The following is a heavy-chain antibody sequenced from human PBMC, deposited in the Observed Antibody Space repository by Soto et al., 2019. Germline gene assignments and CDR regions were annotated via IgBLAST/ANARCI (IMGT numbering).Heavy chain of an antibody. J-gene: IGHJ5*02. CDR3: ARASVTRFLEWLNWLDP. V-gene: IGHV4-31*03. Sequence: TLSVTCTVSGGSISGGCYYSSWIRQHPGKGLEWIGYIYYSGSTYYNPSLKSRVTISVDTSKNQFSLKLSSVTAADPAVYYCARASVTRFLEWLNWLDPRGQGILVTVPS. CDR2: IYYSGST. D-gene: IGHD3-3*01. CDR1: GGSISGGCYY.